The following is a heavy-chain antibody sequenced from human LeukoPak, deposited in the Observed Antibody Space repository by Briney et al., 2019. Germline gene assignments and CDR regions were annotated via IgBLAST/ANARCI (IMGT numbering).Heavy chain of an antibody. Sequence: SETLSLTCVVYGGSFSGYYWSWIRQPPGKGLEWIGYIYYSGTTNYNPSLKSRVTISVDTSKNQFSLKLSSVTAVDTAVYFCARSSSSTLWWFDPWGQGTLVTVSS. CDR1: GGSFSGYY. V-gene: IGHV4-59*01. CDR3: ARSSSSTLWWFDP. CDR2: IYYSGTT. D-gene: IGHD6-13*01. J-gene: IGHJ5*02.